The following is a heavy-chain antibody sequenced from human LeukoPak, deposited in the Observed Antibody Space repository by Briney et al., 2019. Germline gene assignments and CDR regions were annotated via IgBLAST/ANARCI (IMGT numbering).Heavy chain of an antibody. Sequence: NTSETLSLTCAVYGGSFSGYYWSWIRQPPGKGLEWIGEINHSGSTNYNPSLKSRVTISVDTSKNQFSLKLSSVTAADTAVYYCARAEASYLSFDYWGQGTLVTVSS. CDR3: ARAEASYLSFDY. D-gene: IGHD3-10*01. CDR2: INHSGST. V-gene: IGHV4-34*01. J-gene: IGHJ4*02. CDR1: GGSFSGYY.